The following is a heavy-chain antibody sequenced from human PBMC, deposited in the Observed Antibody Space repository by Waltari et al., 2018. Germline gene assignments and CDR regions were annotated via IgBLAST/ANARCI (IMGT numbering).Heavy chain of an antibody. Sequence: DVQLVESGGALVQPGGSLRLSCAASGFTFSPYEMHWVRQAPGKGLEWISYISRTGSTIYYADSVKGRFTISRDNAKNSLFLHMNSLRAEDTAIYYCARDYYDFWSGYYTGFDYWGQGTLVTVSS. J-gene: IGHJ4*02. V-gene: IGHV3-48*03. D-gene: IGHD3-3*01. CDR2: ISRTGSTI. CDR3: ARDYYDFWSGYYTGFDY. CDR1: GFTFSPYE.